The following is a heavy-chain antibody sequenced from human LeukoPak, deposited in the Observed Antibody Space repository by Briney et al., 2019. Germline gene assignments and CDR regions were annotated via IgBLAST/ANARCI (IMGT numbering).Heavy chain of an antibody. V-gene: IGHV3-53*01. CDR1: GFMLSSHS. CDR3: ARGMKYSTGWYYMDV. Sequence: GGSLRLSCAASGFMLSSHSMNWVRQAPGKGLEWVSVIYSGGSTYYADSVKGRFTISRDNSKNTLYLQMNSLRAEDTAVYYCARGMKYSTGWYYMDVWGKGTTVTISS. J-gene: IGHJ6*03. CDR2: IYSGGST. D-gene: IGHD6-19*01.